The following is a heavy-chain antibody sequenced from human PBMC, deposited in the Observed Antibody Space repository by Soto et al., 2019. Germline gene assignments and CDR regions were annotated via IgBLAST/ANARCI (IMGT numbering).Heavy chain of an antibody. CDR1: GFTFSSYG. V-gene: IGHV3-30*18. Sequence: QVQLVESGGGVVQSQRSLRLSCAASGFTFSSYGMHWVRQAPGRGLEWVALISYDGDKKNYADSVQGRFTISRDNSENSMYLQMNNLRPEDTAVYYCAKVAAYFDFWGGYYGSWGQGTRVTVSS. J-gene: IGHJ5*02. D-gene: IGHD3-3*01. CDR3: AKVAAYFDFWGGYYGS. CDR2: ISYDGDKK.